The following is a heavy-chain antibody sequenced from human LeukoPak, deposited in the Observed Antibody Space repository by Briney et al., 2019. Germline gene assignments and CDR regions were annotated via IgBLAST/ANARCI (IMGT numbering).Heavy chain of an antibody. CDR1: GFTLSTYR. Sequence: PGGSLLLSCAASGFTLSTYRMSWVRQAPGKGLEWVANIKQDGSEKHYVDSVKGRFTISRDNAKNSLYLQMNSLRAEDMALYYCAKAGDGYNYVPYYFDYWGQGTLVTVSS. CDR3: AKAGDGYNYVPYYFDY. V-gene: IGHV3-7*03. D-gene: IGHD5-24*01. J-gene: IGHJ4*02. CDR2: IKQDGSEK.